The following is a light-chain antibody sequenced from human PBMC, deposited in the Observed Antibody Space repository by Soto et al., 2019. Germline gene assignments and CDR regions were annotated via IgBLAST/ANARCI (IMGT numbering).Light chain of an antibody. Sequence: EIVLTQSPGTLSLSPGERATLSCRASQSVSSSYLAWYQQKPGQAPRLLIYNASSRATGIPDRFSGSGSGTDFTLTISRLEPEDFAVYYCQQYGNSRGTFGQGTK. J-gene: IGKJ1*01. CDR1: QSVSSSY. CDR2: NAS. V-gene: IGKV3-20*01. CDR3: QQYGNSRGT.